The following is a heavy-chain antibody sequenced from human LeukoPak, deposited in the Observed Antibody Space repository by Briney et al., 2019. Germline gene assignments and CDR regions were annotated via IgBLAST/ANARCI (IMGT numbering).Heavy chain of an antibody. J-gene: IGHJ4*02. CDR3: ARKRYSGYDY. Sequence: SETLSLTCTVSGGSISSGGYYWSWIRQHPGKGLEWIGYIYYSGSTYYNPSLKSRVIISVDTSKNQFSLKLSSVTAADTAVYYCARKRYSGYDYWGQGTLVTVSS. D-gene: IGHD5-12*01. CDR1: GGSISSGGYY. V-gene: IGHV4-31*03. CDR2: IYYSGST.